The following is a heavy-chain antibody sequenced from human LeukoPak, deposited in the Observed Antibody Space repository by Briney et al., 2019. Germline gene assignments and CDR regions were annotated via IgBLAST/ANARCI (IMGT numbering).Heavy chain of an antibody. CDR3: ARQVAVAGTVDPGIFDY. CDR2: IKQDGSEK. V-gene: IGHV3-7*01. Sequence: SGGSLRLSCAASEFTFSDFWMTWVRQAPGKGLEWVANIKQDGSEKYYVDSVRGRFTISRDNAKSSLYLQMNSLRAEDTAVYYCARQVAVAGTVDPGIFDYWGQGTLVTVSS. D-gene: IGHD6-19*01. J-gene: IGHJ4*02. CDR1: EFTFSDFW.